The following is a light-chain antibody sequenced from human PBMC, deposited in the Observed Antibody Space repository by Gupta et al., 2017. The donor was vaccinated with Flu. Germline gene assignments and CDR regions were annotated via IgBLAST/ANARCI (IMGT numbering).Light chain of an antibody. Sequence: QSGLTQPPSASGTPGQRVSISCSGSSSSIGSNTVNWYQHLPGTAPSLLIYVNNQRPSGVPDRFSGSKSGTSASLAISXLXAEDEAXYYCASWDDSLSGQVVFGGGTKLTVL. CDR1: SSSIGSNT. CDR3: ASWDDSLSGQVV. V-gene: IGLV1-44*01. J-gene: IGLJ2*01. CDR2: VNN.